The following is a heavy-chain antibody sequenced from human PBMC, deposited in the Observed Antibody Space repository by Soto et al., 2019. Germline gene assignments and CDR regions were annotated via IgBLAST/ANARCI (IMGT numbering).Heavy chain of an antibody. D-gene: IGHD3-22*01. CDR2: ISYDGSNK. V-gene: IGHV3-30-3*01. CDR1: GFTFSSYA. J-gene: IGHJ3*02. Sequence: QVQLVESGGGVVQPGRSLRLSCAASGFTFSSYAMHWVRQAPGKGLEWVAVISYDGSNKYYADSVKGRFTISRDNSKNTLYLQMNSLRAEDTAVYYCARVKKGLGYYYDSSGWGDAFDIWGQGTMVTVSS. CDR3: ARVKKGLGYYYDSSGWGDAFDI.